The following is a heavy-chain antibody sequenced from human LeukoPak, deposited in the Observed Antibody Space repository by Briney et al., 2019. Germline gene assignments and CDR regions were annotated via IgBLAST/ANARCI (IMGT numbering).Heavy chain of an antibody. J-gene: IGHJ4*02. CDR2: ISYDGSNK. V-gene: IGHV3-30-3*01. CDR1: GFTFSSYA. Sequence: GGSLRLSCAASGFTFSSYAMHWVRQAPGKGLEWVAVISYDGSNKYYADSVKGRFTISRDNSKNTLYLQMNSLRAGDTAVYYCARDGVMITFGGVIVIPGPIDYWGQGTLVTVSS. D-gene: IGHD3-16*02. CDR3: ARDGVMITFGGVIVIPGPIDY.